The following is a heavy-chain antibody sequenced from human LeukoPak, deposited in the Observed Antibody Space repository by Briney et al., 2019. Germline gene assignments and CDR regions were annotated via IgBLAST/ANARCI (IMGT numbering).Heavy chain of an antibody. CDR2: FDPEGGET. Sequence: ASVKVSCKVSGYTLTELSMHWVRQAPGKGLEWMGGFDPEGGETIYAQKFQGRVTMTEDTSTDTAYMELSSLRSEDTAVYYCATEVTSYQRGYSYGYWFDPWGQGTLVTVSS. J-gene: IGHJ5*02. CDR3: ATEVTSYQRGYSYGYWFDP. CDR1: GYTLTELS. V-gene: IGHV1-24*01. D-gene: IGHD5-18*01.